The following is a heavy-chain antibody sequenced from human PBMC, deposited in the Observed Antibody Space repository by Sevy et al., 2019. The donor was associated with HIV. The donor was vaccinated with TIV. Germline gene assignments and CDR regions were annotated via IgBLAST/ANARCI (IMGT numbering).Heavy chain of an antibody. CDR3: ARESSGIAAAGLDY. J-gene: IGHJ4*02. CDR1: GGSISSGGYY. D-gene: IGHD6-13*01. CDR2: IYYSGST. V-gene: IGHV4-31*03. Sequence: SETLSLTCTVSGGSISSGGYYWSWIRQHPGKGLEWIGYIYYSGSTYYNPSLKSRVTISVDTSKNQFSLKLSSVTAADTAVHYCARESSGIAAAGLDYWGQGTLVTVSS.